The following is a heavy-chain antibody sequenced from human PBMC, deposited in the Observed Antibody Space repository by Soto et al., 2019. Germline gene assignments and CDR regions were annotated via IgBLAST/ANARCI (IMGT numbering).Heavy chain of an antibody. Sequence: ASVKPSCTDSGYTFTSYGISWVRQAPKQGLEWMGWISAYNGNTNYAQKLQGRVTMTTDTSTSTAYMELRSLRSDDTAVYYCSRGLPYCGGDCYSDYWGQGTLVTVSS. CDR1: GYTFTSYG. D-gene: IGHD2-21*02. V-gene: IGHV1-18*01. CDR2: ISAYNGNT. J-gene: IGHJ4*02. CDR3: SRGLPYCGGDCYSDY.